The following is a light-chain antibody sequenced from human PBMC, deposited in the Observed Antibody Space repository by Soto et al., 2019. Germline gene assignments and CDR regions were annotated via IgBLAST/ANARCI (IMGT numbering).Light chain of an antibody. CDR2: SAS. CDR1: QSVISSY. CDR3: QQYGTSPFT. Sequence: FSGSQPYPPLEGATLSCWSSQSVISSYLAWYQQKPGPAPRLLIHSASSRAAGIPDRFSGSGSGTDFSLTISRLEREDFAVYYCQQYGTSPFTFGHGTKVDIK. V-gene: IGKV3-20*01. J-gene: IGKJ3*01.